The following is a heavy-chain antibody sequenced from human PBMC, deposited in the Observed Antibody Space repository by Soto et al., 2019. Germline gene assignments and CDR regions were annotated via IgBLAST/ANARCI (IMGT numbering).Heavy chain of an antibody. Sequence: GASVKVSCKASGYTFTGYYMHWVRQAPGQGLEWMGWINPNSGGTNYAQKFQGWVTMTRDTSISTAYMELSRLRSDDTAVYYCARTGIAAAGTTGEYYYYYGMDVWGQGTTVTVSS. CDR3: ARTGIAAAGTTGEYYYYYGMDV. J-gene: IGHJ6*02. CDR1: GYTFTGYY. D-gene: IGHD6-13*01. CDR2: INPNSGGT. V-gene: IGHV1-2*04.